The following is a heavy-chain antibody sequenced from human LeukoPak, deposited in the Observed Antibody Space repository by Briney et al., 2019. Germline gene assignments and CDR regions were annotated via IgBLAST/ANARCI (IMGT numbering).Heavy chain of an antibody. CDR3: ARDTEEYYDSSGLLDY. CDR1: GYTFTSYD. D-gene: IGHD3-22*01. CDR2: MNPNSGNT. Sequence: ASVEVSCKASGYTFTSYDINWVRQATGQGLEWMGWMNPNSGNTGYAQKFQGRVTMTRNTSISTAYMELSSLRSEDTAVYYCARDTEEYYDSSGLLDYWGQGTLVTVSS. V-gene: IGHV1-8*01. J-gene: IGHJ4*02.